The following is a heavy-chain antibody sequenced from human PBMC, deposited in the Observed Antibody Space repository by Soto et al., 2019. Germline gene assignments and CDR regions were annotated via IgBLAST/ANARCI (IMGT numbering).Heavy chain of an antibody. V-gene: IGHV3-30-3*01. CDR2: ISYDGSTK. J-gene: IGHJ4*02. CDR3: ARDRWGKASDY. D-gene: IGHD7-27*01. CDR1: GFAFSSYA. Sequence: QVQLVESGGGVVQPGRSLRLSCAASGFAFSSYAMQWVRQAPGKGLQWVAVISYDGSTKYHADSVKGRFTISRDNSKNTLYLQMNSLRAEDTAMYYCARDRWGKASDYWGQGTLVTVSS.